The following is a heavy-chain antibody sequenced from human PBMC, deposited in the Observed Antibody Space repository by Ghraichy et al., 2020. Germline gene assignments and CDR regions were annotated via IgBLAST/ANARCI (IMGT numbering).Heavy chain of an antibody. CDR2: INKDGSEK. CDR3: ARALGGGWYFDY. J-gene: IGHJ4*02. CDR1: GFIFSGYW. Sequence: GGSLRLSCAASGFIFSGYWMSWVRQAPGKGPEWVANINKDGSEKYYVDSVKGRFTISRDNADNSLYLQMNSLRAEDTAVYYCARALGGGWYFDYWGQGALVTVSS. V-gene: IGHV3-7*01. D-gene: IGHD6-19*01.